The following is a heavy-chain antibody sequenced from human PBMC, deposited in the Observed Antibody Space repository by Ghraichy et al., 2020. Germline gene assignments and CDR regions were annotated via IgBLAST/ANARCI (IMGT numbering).Heavy chain of an antibody. V-gene: IGHV1-69*05. CDR2: INPTFGTV. CDR1: GGIFSSYT. J-gene: IGHJ4*02. D-gene: IGHD3-3*02. Sequence: SVKVSCKTSGGIFSSYTVSWVRQAPGQGLEWMGGINPTFGTVNYAQKFQGRVTIITDESTNIKYMEVKSLTFEDTAIYYCASEGRALRAKMYWGQGTLVTVS. CDR3: ASEGRALRAKMY.